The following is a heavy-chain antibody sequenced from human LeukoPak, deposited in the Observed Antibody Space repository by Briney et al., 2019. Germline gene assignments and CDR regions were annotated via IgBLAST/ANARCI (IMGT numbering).Heavy chain of an antibody. V-gene: IGHV3-7*01. CDR3: ARAGSFSSSYGISWDY. CDR2: IKQDESEK. CDR1: GFTFSSCW. Sequence: GGPLTLSCAASGFTFSSCWMSWVRQAPGKGLEWVANIKQDESEKYYVDSVKGRFTISRDNAKNSLFLQMNSLRAEDTAVYYCARAGSFSSSYGISWDYWGQGALVAASS. D-gene: IGHD2-15*01. J-gene: IGHJ4*02.